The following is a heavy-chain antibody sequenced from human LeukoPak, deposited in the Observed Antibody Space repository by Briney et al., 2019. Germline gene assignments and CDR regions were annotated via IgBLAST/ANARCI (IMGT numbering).Heavy chain of an antibody. Sequence: GASLRLSCAASGSIFRNYAMSWVRQAPGKGLEWVSAITGSGDTTYYADSVKGRFTISRDNSKNTLYVEMNTLRAEDTAVYYCVKWGDYDILTGYYVSDFWGQGTLVTVSS. CDR1: GSIFRNYA. D-gene: IGHD3-9*01. V-gene: IGHV3-23*01. CDR3: VKWGDYDILTGYYVSDF. J-gene: IGHJ4*02. CDR2: ITGSGDTT.